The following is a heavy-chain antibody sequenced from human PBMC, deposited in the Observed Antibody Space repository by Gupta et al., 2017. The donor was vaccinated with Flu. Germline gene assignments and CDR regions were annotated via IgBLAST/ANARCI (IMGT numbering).Heavy chain of an antibody. J-gene: IGHJ4*02. D-gene: IGHD2-21*01. CDR1: FSNYA. CDR3: ANAWGYCGDGCYQYLFDH. CDR2: ISGSGGNK. V-gene: IGHV3-23*01. Sequence: FSNYAMSWVRQAPGKGLEWVSAISGSGGNKYYADSVKGRCTIARDNSNNTLYLQMNTVRAEDTAVYFCANAWGYCGDGCYQYLFDHWGQGTLITGSS.